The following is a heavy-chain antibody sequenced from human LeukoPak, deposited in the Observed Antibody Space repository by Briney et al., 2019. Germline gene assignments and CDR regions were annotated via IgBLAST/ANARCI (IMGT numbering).Heavy chain of an antibody. V-gene: IGHV4-59*01. D-gene: IGHD3-22*01. CDR2: IYYSGST. CDR1: GGSISSYY. Sequence: ASETLSLTCTVSGGSISSYYWSWIRQPPGKGLEWIGYIYYSGSTNYNPSLKSRVTISVDTSKNQFSLKLSSVTAADTAVYYCARDAARDYDGDSYLYNWFDPWGQGTLVTVSS. CDR3: ARDAARDYDGDSYLYNWFDP. J-gene: IGHJ5*02.